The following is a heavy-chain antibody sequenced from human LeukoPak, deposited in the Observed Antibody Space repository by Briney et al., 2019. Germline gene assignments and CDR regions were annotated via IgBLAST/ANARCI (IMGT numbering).Heavy chain of an antibody. D-gene: IGHD3-9*01. J-gene: IGHJ4*02. Sequence: PGGSLRLSCAASGFTFSIYWMNSVRQAPGKGLEWVANIKQDGSEKYYVDSVEGRFTISRDNAKNSLYLQMTSLRPEDTALYYCAGGTGWLIDSWGQGTLVTVSS. V-gene: IGHV3-7*01. CDR1: GFTFSIYW. CDR3: AGGTGWLIDS. CDR2: IKQDGSEK.